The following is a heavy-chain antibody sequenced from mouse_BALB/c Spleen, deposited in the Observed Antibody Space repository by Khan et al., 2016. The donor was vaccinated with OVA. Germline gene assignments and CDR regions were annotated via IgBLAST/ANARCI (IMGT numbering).Heavy chain of an antibody. CDR3: AREGAAWFPY. J-gene: IGHJ3*01. Sequence: VQLQQSGAELARPGASVRLSCKASGYTFTDYYINWMRQRTGQGLEWIGEFYPGSDNTYYNEKFKGKATLTADQSSSTVYMQLSNQTSEDSAFEFWAREGAAWFPYWGQGTLVTVS. V-gene: IGHV1-77*01. CDR2: FYPGSDNT. CDR1: GYTFTDYY.